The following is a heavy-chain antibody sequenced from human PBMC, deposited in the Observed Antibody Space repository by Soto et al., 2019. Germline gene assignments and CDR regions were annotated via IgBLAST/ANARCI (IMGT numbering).Heavy chain of an antibody. J-gene: IGHJ6*02. CDR1: GFTFSSYS. CDR3: SRDQLRFLEWLSHAYYHYGMAV. CDR2: ISSSSSTI. V-gene: IGHV3-48*02. D-gene: IGHD3-3*01. Sequence: GGSLRLSCAASGFTFSSYSMNWVRQAPGKGLEWVSYISSSSSTIYYADSVKGRFTISRDNAKNSLYLQMNSLRDEDTAVYYCSRDQLRFLEWLSHAYYHYGMAVWGQGTTVTVSS.